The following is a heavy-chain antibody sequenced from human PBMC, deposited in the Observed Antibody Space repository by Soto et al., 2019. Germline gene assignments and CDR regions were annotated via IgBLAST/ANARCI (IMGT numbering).Heavy chain of an antibody. Sequence: PGGSLRLSCAASGFTFSSYAMHWVRQAPGKGLEWVAVISYDGSDKYYADSVKGRFTISRDNSKNTLYLQMNSLRAEDTAVYYCARAGIAAPPPNWFDPWGQGTLVTVSS. CDR1: GFTFSSYA. V-gene: IGHV3-30-3*01. CDR2: ISYDGSDK. J-gene: IGHJ5*02. D-gene: IGHD6-13*01. CDR3: ARAGIAAPPPNWFDP.